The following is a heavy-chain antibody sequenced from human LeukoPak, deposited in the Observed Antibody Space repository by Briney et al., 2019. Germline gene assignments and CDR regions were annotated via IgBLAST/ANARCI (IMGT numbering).Heavy chain of an antibody. CDR1: GLTLSNYY. CDR3: ASDISNKGFDY. J-gene: IGHJ4*02. CDR2: ISNIGSTT. Sequence: GGSPRLSCAASGLTLSNYYMICIRQAPGKGLEWVSYISNIGSTTHHADSVKGRFAISRDNAKNSLYLQMNSLRAEDTAVYYCASDISNKGFDYWGQGTLVTVSS. D-gene: IGHD3-3*02. V-gene: IGHV3-11*04.